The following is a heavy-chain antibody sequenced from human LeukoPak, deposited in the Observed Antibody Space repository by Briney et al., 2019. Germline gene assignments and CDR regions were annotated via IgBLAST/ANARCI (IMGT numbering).Heavy chain of an antibody. CDR1: GFTFSSYE. Sequence: GGSLRLSCAASGFTFSSYEMNWVRQAPGKGLEWVSYISSSGSTIYYADSVKGRFTISRDNAKNSLYLQMNSLRAEDTAVYYCAKDLYDSSGYYYGNWFDPWGQGTLVTVSS. J-gene: IGHJ5*02. V-gene: IGHV3-48*03. CDR2: ISSSGSTI. D-gene: IGHD3-22*01. CDR3: AKDLYDSSGYYYGNWFDP.